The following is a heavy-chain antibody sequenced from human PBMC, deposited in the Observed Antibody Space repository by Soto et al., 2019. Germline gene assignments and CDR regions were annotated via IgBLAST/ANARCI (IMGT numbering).Heavy chain of an antibody. D-gene: IGHD4-4*01. CDR1: GFTFSSHT. CDR2: ITSTSSTK. V-gene: IGHV3-48*01. J-gene: IGHJ4*02. CDR3: AKDRGPTVTNGLADY. Sequence: PGGSLRLSCAASGFTFSSHTMNWVRQAPGKGLEWISYITSTSSTKNYADSVKGRFTISRDNANNSLYLQMNSLRAEDTAVYYCAKDRGPTVTNGLADYWGQGTLVTVSS.